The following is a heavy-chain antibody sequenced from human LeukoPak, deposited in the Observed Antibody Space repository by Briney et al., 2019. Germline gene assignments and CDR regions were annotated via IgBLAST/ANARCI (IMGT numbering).Heavy chain of an antibody. D-gene: IGHD1-1*01. CDR2: TRFDGSIK. J-gene: IGHJ4*02. CDR3: ARWGGTRQYYFDY. V-gene: IGHV3-33*01. CDR1: GFIFSDYG. Sequence: PGRSLRLSCAVSGFIFSDYGSHWVRQAPGKGLEWVAVTRFDGSIKQYADSVKGRFTISRDDSKNTLYLQMNFLKSEDTAVYYCARWGGTRQYYFDYWGQGTLVTVSS.